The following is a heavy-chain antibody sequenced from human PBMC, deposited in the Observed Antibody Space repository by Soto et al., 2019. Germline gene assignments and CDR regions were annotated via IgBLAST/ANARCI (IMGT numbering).Heavy chain of an antibody. Sequence: GGSLRLSCAASGFTFSSYAMHWVRQAPGKGLEWVAVISYDGSNKYYADSVKGRFTISRDNSKNTLYLQMNSLRAEDTAVYYCAREWSRYSRNWDAFDIWGQGTMVTVSS. J-gene: IGHJ3*02. V-gene: IGHV3-30-3*01. CDR2: ISYDGSNK. D-gene: IGHD6-13*01. CDR1: GFTFSSYA. CDR3: AREWSRYSRNWDAFDI.